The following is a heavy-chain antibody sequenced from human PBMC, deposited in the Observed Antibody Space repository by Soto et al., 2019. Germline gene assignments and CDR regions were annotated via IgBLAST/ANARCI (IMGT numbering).Heavy chain of an antibody. Sequence: SETLSLTCTVSGGSISSYYWSWIRQPPGKGLEWIGYIYYSGSTNYNPSLKSRVTISVDTSKNQFSLKLSSVTAADTAVYYCARGYCSGGSCYRKGYYFDCWGQGTLVTVSS. CDR1: GGSISSYY. V-gene: IGHV4-59*01. D-gene: IGHD2-15*01. J-gene: IGHJ4*02. CDR2: IYYSGST. CDR3: ARGYCSGGSCYRKGYYFDC.